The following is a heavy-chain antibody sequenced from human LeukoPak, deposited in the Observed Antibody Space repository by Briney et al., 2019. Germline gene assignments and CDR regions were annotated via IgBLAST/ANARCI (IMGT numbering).Heavy chain of an antibody. Sequence: SETLSLTCAVSGYSISSGYYWGWIRQPPGKGLEWIGNFYHSGSTYYNPSLKSRVTIPVDTSKNQFSLKLSSVTAADTAVYYCARGPVGSGWVINWFDPWGQGTLVTVSS. CDR3: ARGPVGSGWVINWFDP. J-gene: IGHJ5*02. V-gene: IGHV4-38-2*01. D-gene: IGHD6-19*01. CDR1: GYSISSGYY. CDR2: FYHSGST.